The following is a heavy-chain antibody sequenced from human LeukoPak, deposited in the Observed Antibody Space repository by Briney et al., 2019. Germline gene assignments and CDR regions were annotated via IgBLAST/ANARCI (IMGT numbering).Heavy chain of an antibody. Sequence: SVKVSCKASGGTFSSYAISWVRQAPGQGLEWMGGIIPIFGTANYAQKFQGRVTITTDESTSTAYMELSSLRSEDTAVYYCASEIAVAGYSNLGHWGQGTLVTVSS. CDR3: ASEIAVAGYSNLGH. CDR1: GGTFSSYA. V-gene: IGHV1-69*05. J-gene: IGHJ4*02. D-gene: IGHD6-19*01. CDR2: IIPIFGTA.